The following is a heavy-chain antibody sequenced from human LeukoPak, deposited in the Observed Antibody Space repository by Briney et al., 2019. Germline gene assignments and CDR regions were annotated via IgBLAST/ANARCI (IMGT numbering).Heavy chain of an antibody. Sequence: GGSLRLSCAPSGFTFSNYGMHWVRQAPGKGLEWVALISYDGRYKDYSDSVKGRFTISRDNAMNTLYLRLNSLRPEDTAVYYCAKDRARGFRELDSWGQGTLVTVSS. CDR3: AKDRARGFRELDS. CDR2: ISYDGRYK. J-gene: IGHJ4*02. D-gene: IGHD1-1*01. V-gene: IGHV3-30*18. CDR1: GFTFSNYG.